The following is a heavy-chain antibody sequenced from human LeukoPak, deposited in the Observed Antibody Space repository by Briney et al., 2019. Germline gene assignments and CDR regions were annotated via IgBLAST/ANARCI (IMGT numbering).Heavy chain of an antibody. Sequence: SETLSLTCAVYGGSFSGYYWSWIRQPPGKGLEWIGYIYYSGSTNYNPSLKSRVTISVDTSKNQFSLKLSSVTAADTAVYYCARGSTNTYYDFWSGYYIDYWGQGTLVTVSS. CDR2: IYYSGST. V-gene: IGHV4-59*01. CDR1: GGSFSGYY. D-gene: IGHD3-3*01. CDR3: ARGSTNTYYDFWSGYYIDY. J-gene: IGHJ4*02.